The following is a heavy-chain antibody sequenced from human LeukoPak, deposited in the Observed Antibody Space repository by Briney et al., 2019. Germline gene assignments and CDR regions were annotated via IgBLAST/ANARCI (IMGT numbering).Heavy chain of an antibody. CDR2: IIPIFGTA. D-gene: IGHD3-22*01. CDR3: GRGRSGYYSSAFDY. Sequence: GSSVKVSCKASGGTFSSYAISWVRQAPGQGLEWMGGIIPIFGTANYAQKFQGRVTITTDESTSTAYMELSSLRSEDTAVYYCGRGRSGYYSSAFDYWGQGTLVTVSS. V-gene: IGHV1-69*05. CDR1: GGTFSSYA. J-gene: IGHJ4*02.